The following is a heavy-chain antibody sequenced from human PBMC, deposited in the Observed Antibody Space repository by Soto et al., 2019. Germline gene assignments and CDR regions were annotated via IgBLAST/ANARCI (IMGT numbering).Heavy chain of an antibody. D-gene: IGHD6-19*01. CDR2: IYYSGST. CDR3: ARQTYSSGWYYFDY. CDR1: GGSIFGDDYY. J-gene: IGHJ4*02. Sequence: SETLSLTCTVSGGSIFGDDYYWSWLRQHPGKGLEWIAYIYYSGSTYYNPSLKSRVTISVDTSKNQFSLKLSSVTAADTAVYYCARQTYSSGWYYFDYWGQGTLVTVSS. V-gene: IGHV4-30-4*01.